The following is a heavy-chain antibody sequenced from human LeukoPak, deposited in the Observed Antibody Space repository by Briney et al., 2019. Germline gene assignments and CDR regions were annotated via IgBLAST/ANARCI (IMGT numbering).Heavy chain of an antibody. J-gene: IGHJ4*02. D-gene: IGHD4-17*01. CDR2: INWSGGST. V-gene: IGHV3-20*04. CDR1: GFTFDDYG. Sequence: GGSLRLSCAASGFTFDDYGMTWVRQAPGKGPEWVSGINWSGGSTGYADSVKGRFTISRDNAKSSLYLQMNSLRAEDTALYYCARGVTVTTRYYFDSWGRGSLVTVSS. CDR3: ARGVTVTTRYYFDS.